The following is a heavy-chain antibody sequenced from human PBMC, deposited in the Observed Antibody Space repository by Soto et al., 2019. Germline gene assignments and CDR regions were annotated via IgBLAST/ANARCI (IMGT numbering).Heavy chain of an antibody. CDR2: IYATGTT. V-gene: IGHV4-4*07. J-gene: IGHJ5*02. D-gene: IGHD1-1*01. Sequence: QVQLQESGPGLVKPSETLSLTCTVSGASISGFYWSWIRKSAGKGLEWIGRIYATGTTDDNPSLKSLVMTSVDTSKKQFSLKLRSVTAADTAVYYCVRDGTKTLRDWFDPWGQGISVTVSS. CDR3: VRDGTKTLRDWFDP. CDR1: GASISGFY.